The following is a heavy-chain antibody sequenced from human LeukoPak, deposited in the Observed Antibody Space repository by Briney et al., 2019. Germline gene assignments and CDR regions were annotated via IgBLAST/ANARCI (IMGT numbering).Heavy chain of an antibody. J-gene: IGHJ4*02. Sequence: PGMSLRLSCAASGFTFDDYAMHWVRQAPGKGLEWVSGISWNGNSIGYADSVKGRFTISRDNAKNSLYLQMNSLRVEDMALYYCAKGDTSGWYPNPFDYWGQGTLVTVSS. CDR1: GFTFDDYA. V-gene: IGHV3-9*03. CDR2: ISWNGNSI. CDR3: AKGDTSGWYPNPFDY. D-gene: IGHD6-19*01.